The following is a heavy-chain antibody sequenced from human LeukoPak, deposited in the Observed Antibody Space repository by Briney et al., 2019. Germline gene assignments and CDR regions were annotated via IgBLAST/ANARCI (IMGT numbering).Heavy chain of an antibody. J-gene: IGHJ5*02. D-gene: IGHD3-22*01. CDR2: IKSETDGGTT. V-gene: IGHV3-15*01. CDR1: GFTFSNAW. CDR3: TTVYDSSGYRFDP. Sequence: GGSLRLSCAASGFTFSNAWMSWVRQAPGKGLEWVGRIKSETDGGTTDYAAPVKGRFTISRDDSENTLFLQMNSLKTEDTAVYYCTTVYDSSGYRFDPWGQGTLVTVSS.